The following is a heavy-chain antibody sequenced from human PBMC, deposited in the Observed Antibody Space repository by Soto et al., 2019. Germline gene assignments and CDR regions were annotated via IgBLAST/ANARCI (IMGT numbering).Heavy chain of an antibody. Sequence: PGGSLRLSCATSGFTFSGYAMYWVRQAPGKGLEWVAVISNDGSNQNYAASVTGRFTISRDNSKNTLYLQMNSLRAEDTAVYYCARGTSGYDVYYYYYMDVWGKGTTVTVSS. CDR1: GFTFSGYA. J-gene: IGHJ6*03. V-gene: IGHV3-30-3*01. CDR2: ISNDGSNQ. D-gene: IGHD5-12*01. CDR3: ARGTSGYDVYYYYYMDV.